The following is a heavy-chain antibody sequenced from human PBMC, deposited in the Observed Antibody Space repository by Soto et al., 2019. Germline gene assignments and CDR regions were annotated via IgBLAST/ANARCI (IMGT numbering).Heavy chain of an antibody. Sequence: EVQLVESGGGLVQPGRSLRLSCAASGFTFDDYAMHWVRQAPGKGLEGVSGISWNSGSIGYADSVKGRFTISRDNAKNPLYLQMNSLRAEDTALYYCAKDIKDGYGDYVLDYWGQGTLVTVSS. J-gene: IGHJ4*02. D-gene: IGHD4-17*01. CDR1: GFTFDDYA. V-gene: IGHV3-9*01. CDR2: ISWNSGSI. CDR3: AKDIKDGYGDYVLDY.